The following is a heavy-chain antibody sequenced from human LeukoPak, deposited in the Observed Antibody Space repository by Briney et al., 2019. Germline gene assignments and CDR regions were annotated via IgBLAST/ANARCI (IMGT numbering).Heavy chain of an antibody. CDR3: GRGGLPDIVVVVAAPPAY. J-gene: IGHJ4*02. CDR1: GFDFANYA. CDR2: ISGSGFDT. Sequence: GGSLRLSCTGPGFDFANYAMSWVRQAPGKGLEWISSISGSGFDTYLADSVKGRFTISRDNSRNTLYPHMNSLGTDEPAMYYCGRGGLPDIVVVVAAPPAYWGQGTQVTVSS. V-gene: IGHV3-23*01. D-gene: IGHD2-15*01.